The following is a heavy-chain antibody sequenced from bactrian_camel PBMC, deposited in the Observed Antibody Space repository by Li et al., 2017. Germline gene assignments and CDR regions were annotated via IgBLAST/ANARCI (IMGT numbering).Heavy chain of an antibody. V-gene: IGHV3S53*01. CDR2: ITRDGAT. CDR3: AANKPPCYYSETLAAQADDFNH. CDR1: GLPYRSYC. D-gene: IGHD2*01. J-gene: IGHJ4*01. Sequence: HVQLVESGGGSVQPGGSLRLSCVTSGLPYRSYCMAWLRQGADQEREIVATITRDGATTYVESAKGRFTISKDTAKNILYLQMDRLKPEDTAMYYCAANKPPCYYSETLAAQADDFNHWGQGTQVTVS.